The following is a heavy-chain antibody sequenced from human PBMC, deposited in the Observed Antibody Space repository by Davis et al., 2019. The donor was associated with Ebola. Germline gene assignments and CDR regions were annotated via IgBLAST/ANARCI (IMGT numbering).Heavy chain of an antibody. Sequence: SETLSLTCTVSGGSVSSYYWSWIRQPPGKGPEWIGYISYSGSTNYNPSLKSRATISIDASRNQFSLKLSSVTAADTAVYFCARGGGGNGYVLWGQGTLVTVSS. V-gene: IGHV4-59*02. CDR3: ARGGGGNGYVL. CDR1: GGSVSSYY. CDR2: ISYSGST. D-gene: IGHD5-18*01. J-gene: IGHJ4*02.